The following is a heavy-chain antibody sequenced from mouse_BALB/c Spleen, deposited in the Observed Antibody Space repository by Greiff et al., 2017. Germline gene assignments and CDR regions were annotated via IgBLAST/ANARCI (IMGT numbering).Heavy chain of an antibody. J-gene: IGHJ3*01. CDR2: ISDGGSYT. CDR1: GFTFSDYY. V-gene: IGHV5-4*02. CDR3: ARDRGDYDGFAY. D-gene: IGHD2-4*01. Sequence: DVMLVESGGGLVKPGGSLKLSCAASGFTFSDYYMYWVRQTPEKRLEWVATISDGGSYTYYPDSVKGRFTISRDNAKNNLYLQMSSLKSEDTAMYYCARDRGDYDGFAYWGQGTLVTVSA.